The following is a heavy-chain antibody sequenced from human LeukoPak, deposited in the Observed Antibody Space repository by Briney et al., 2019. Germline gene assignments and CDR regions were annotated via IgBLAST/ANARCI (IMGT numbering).Heavy chain of an antibody. CDR1: GGSIRSTSYY. J-gene: IGHJ4*02. CDR3: AREDILTGYYFAY. Sequence: PSETLSLTCTVSGGSIRSTSYYWGWIRQPPGKGLEWIGSIYYSGSTYYNPSLKSRVTISVDTSKNQFSLKLSSVTAADTAVYYCAREDILTGYYFAYWGQGTLVTVSS. D-gene: IGHD3-9*01. V-gene: IGHV4-39*07. CDR2: IYYSGST.